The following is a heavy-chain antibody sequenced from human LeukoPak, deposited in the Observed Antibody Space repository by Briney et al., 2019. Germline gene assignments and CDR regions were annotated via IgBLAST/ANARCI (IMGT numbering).Heavy chain of an antibody. CDR2: IIPIFGTA. CDR3: ARDRSGYSYVFDP. CDR1: GGTFSSYA. D-gene: IGHD5-18*01. Sequence: SVKVSCKASGGTFSSYAISWVRQAPGQGLEWMGGIIPIFGTANYAQKFQGRVTITTDESTSTAYMELSSLRSEDTAVYYCARDRSGYSYVFDPWGQGTLVTVSS. V-gene: IGHV1-69*05. J-gene: IGHJ5*02.